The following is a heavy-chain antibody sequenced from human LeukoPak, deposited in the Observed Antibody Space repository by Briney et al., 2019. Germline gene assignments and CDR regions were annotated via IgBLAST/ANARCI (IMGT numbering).Heavy chain of an antibody. CDR3: ARPRDYYDSSPAFDI. D-gene: IGHD3-22*01. Sequence: ASVKVSCKASGYTFTSYYMHWVRQAPGQGLEWMGWINPNSGGTNYAQKFQGRVTMTRDTSISTAYMELSRLRSDDTAVYYCARPRDYYDSSPAFDIWGQGTMVTVSS. V-gene: IGHV1-2*02. CDR1: GYTFTSYY. J-gene: IGHJ3*02. CDR2: INPNSGGT.